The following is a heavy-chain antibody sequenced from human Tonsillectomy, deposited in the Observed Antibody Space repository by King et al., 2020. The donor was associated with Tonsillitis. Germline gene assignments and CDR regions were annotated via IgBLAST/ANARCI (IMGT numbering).Heavy chain of an antibody. Sequence: VQLVESGGGVVQPGRSLRLSCAASGFTFSSYGMHWVRQAPGKGLEWVAVISYDGSSKYYTDSVKGRFTISRDNSKNTLYLQVNSLRAEDTAVYYCAKEFFLTVAGNFDYWGQGTLVAVSS. CDR3: AKEFFLTVAGNFDY. CDR1: GFTFSSYG. J-gene: IGHJ4*02. D-gene: IGHD6-19*01. V-gene: IGHV3-30*18. CDR2: ISYDGSSK.